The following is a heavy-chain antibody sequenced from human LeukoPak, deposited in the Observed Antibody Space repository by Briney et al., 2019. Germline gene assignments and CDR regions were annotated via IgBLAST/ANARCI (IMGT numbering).Heavy chain of an antibody. CDR3: ARGRGDFWSGYYKNYYYYYMDV. Sequence: PSETLSLTCTVSGYSISSGYYWGWIRQPPGKGLEWIGSIYHSGSTYYNPSLKSRVTISVDTSKNQFSLKLSSVTAADTAVYYCARGRGDFWSGYYKNYYYYYMDVWGKGTTVTVSS. D-gene: IGHD3-3*01. CDR2: IYHSGST. J-gene: IGHJ6*03. CDR1: GYSISSGYY. V-gene: IGHV4-38-2*02.